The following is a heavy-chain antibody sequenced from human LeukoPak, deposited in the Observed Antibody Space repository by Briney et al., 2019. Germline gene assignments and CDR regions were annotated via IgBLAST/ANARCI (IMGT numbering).Heavy chain of an antibody. CDR2: ISGSGGST. D-gene: IGHD3/OR15-3a*01. Sequence: GGSLRLSCAASGFTFSSYAMSWVRQAPGKGLEWVSAISGSGGSTYYADSVKGRFTISRDNSKNTLYLQMNSLRAGDTAVYYCAKVGLREGAFDIWGQGTMVTVSS. V-gene: IGHV3-23*01. CDR3: AKVGLREGAFDI. CDR1: GFTFSSYA. J-gene: IGHJ3*02.